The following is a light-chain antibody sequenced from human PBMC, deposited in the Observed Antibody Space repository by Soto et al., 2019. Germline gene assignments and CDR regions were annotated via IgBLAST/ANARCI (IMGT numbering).Light chain of an antibody. CDR3: QQYNSYPYT. Sequence: DIQMTQSPSTLSASVGDRVTITCRASQSISSWLAWYQQKPGKAPKLLIYDASSLESGVPSRFSGSGSRTEFTLTISSLQPDDSATYYCQQYNSYPYTFGQGTKLEIK. V-gene: IGKV1-5*01. J-gene: IGKJ2*01. CDR1: QSISSW. CDR2: DAS.